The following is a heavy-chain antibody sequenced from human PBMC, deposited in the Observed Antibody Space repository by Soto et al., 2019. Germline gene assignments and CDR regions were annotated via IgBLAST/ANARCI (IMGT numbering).Heavy chain of an antibody. V-gene: IGHV1-69*13. CDR3: ARGGGPYVWFNEF. D-gene: IGHD3-16*01. Sequence: LVKVSCKDSGGLFSSFAISWVRQAPGQGLEWMGGIIPVFGTTNYAQKFQGRVTITADESTNTAYMELSSLTSDDTAMYYCARGGGPYVWFNEFWGQGTQVTVSS. CDR1: GGLFSSFA. J-gene: IGHJ4*02. CDR2: IIPVFGTT.